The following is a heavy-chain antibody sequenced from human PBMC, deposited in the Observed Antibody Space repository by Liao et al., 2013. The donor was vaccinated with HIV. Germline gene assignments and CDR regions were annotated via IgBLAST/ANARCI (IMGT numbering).Heavy chain of an antibody. Sequence: QVRLQESGPGLVKPSQTLSLTCTVSGDLIRRDNYYWTWIRQPAGTGLEWIGHIYTGMSTTGTTNYNPSLKSRVSISADTSSNHVSLKLTSVTAADTAVYHCARLSYGVTWVFDHWGQGALVTVSS. CDR2: IYTGMSTTGTT. CDR1: GDLIRRDNYY. V-gene: IGHV4-61*02. J-gene: IGHJ4*02. D-gene: IGHD2-8*01. CDR3: ARLSYGVTWVFDH.